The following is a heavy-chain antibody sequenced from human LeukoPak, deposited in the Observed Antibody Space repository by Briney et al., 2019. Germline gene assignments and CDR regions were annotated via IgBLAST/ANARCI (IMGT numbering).Heavy chain of an antibody. V-gene: IGHV4-61*02. J-gene: IGHJ2*01. Sequence: PSETLSLTCSLSGGSITSTTYYWSWIRQPAGKGLEWIGRIYTSGSTNYNPSLKSRVTISVDTSKNQFSLELTSVTAADTAAYYCARGPTYWYFDLWGRGTLVTVSS. CDR3: ARGPTYWYFDL. CDR2: IYTSGST. CDR1: GGSITSTTYY.